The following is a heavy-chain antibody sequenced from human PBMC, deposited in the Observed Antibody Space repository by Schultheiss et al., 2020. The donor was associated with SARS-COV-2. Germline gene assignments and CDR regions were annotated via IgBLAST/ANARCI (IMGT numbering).Heavy chain of an antibody. CDR1: GFTFSSYD. J-gene: IGHJ4*02. V-gene: IGHV3-73*01. CDR3: TSRVVTLDY. Sequence: GESLKISCAASGFTFSSYDMHWVRQASGKGLEWVGRIRSKANSYATAYAASVKGRFTISRDDSKNTAYLQMNSLKTEDTAVYYCTSRVVTLDYWGQGTLVTVSS. CDR2: IRSKANSYAT. D-gene: IGHD4-23*01.